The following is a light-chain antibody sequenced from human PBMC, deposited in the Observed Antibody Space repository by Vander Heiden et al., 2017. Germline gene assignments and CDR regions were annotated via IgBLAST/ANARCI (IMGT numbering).Light chain of an antibody. CDR1: QGISNY. CDR2: TAS. Sequence: LHITQSPSSLSASVGDGVTITCRASQGISNYLNWYQQKPGKGPKLLIYTASNLQSGVPSRFSGSGSGTDFTLTISSLQPEDFATYYCQQSYTTPQTFGQGTKVEIK. V-gene: IGKV1-39*01. J-gene: IGKJ1*01. CDR3: QQSYTTPQT.